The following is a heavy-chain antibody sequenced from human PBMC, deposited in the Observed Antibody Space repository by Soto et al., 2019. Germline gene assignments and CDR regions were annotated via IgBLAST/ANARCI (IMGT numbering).Heavy chain of an antibody. CDR2: ISSSGSTI. CDR1: GFTFSSYE. Sequence: GGSLRLSCAASGFTFSSYEMNWVRQAPGKGLEWVSYISSSGSTIYYGDSVKGRFTISRDNAKNSLYLQMNSLRAEDTAVYYCARVKVDSSGYYRRDDASDIWGQGTMVTVSS. V-gene: IGHV3-48*03. CDR3: ARVKVDSSGYYRRDDASDI. J-gene: IGHJ3*02. D-gene: IGHD3-22*01.